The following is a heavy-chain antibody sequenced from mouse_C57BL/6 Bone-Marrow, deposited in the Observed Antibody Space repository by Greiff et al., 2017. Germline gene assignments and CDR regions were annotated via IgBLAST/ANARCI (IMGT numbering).Heavy chain of an antibody. V-gene: IGHV1-81*01. CDR3: ARAVYYGSRDWYFDV. CDR2: IYPRSGNT. CDR1: GYTFTSYG. Sequence: VQLQQSGAELARPGASVKLSCKASGYTFTSYGISWVKQRTGQGLEWIGEIYPRSGNTYYNEKFKGKATLTADKSSSTSYMELRSLTSEDSAVYFCARAVYYGSRDWYFDVWGTGTTVTGSS. D-gene: IGHD1-1*01. J-gene: IGHJ1*03.